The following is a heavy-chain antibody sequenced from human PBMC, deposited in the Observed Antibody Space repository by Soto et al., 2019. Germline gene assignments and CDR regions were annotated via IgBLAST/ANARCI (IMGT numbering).Heavy chain of an antibody. J-gene: IGHJ4*02. CDR2: IIPILGIA. Sequence: QVQLVQSGAEVKKAGSSVKVSCKASGGTFSSYTISWVRQAPGQGLEWMGRIIPILGIANYEQKFQGRVTITAGTSTTTAYIELSSLRSEDPAVYYGASPNPRRGSGFLFDYWGQGTLVTVSS. D-gene: IGHD3-10*01. CDR1: GGTFSSYT. CDR3: ASPNPRRGSGFLFDY. V-gene: IGHV1-69*02.